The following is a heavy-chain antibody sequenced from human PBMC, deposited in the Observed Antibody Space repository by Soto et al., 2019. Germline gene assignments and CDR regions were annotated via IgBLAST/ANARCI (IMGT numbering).Heavy chain of an antibody. Sequence: VQLLESGGGLVRRGGSLRLSCAASEFPFNTAGMSWVRQAPGQGLEGGAGISGRGNSTYNADPVKGRFTISRDNSLNTLYLQMHSLGVEDTAVYYCAKGRYGDAGGGLESWGQGALVTVSS. D-gene: IGHD2-21*02. V-gene: IGHV3-23*01. CDR2: ISGRGNST. CDR1: EFPFNTAG. J-gene: IGHJ4*02. CDR3: AKGRYGDAGGGLES.